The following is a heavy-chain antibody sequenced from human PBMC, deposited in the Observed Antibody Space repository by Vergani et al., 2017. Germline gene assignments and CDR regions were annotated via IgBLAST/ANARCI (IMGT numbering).Heavy chain of an antibody. CDR1: GFTFSSYG. V-gene: IGHV3-30*03. CDR3: AVGDSSGYYYVKW. J-gene: IGHJ4*02. Sequence: QVQLVESGGGVVQPGRSLRLSCAASGFTFSSYGMHWVRQAPGKGLEWGAVISYDGSNKYYADSVKGRFTISRDNSKNTLYLQMNSLRAEDTAVYYCAVGDSSGYYYVKWWGQGSLVTVSS. D-gene: IGHD3-22*01. CDR2: ISYDGSNK.